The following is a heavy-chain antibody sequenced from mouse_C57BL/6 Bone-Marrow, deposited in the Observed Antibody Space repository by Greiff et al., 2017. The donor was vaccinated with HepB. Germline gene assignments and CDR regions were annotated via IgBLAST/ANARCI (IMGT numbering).Heavy chain of an antibody. Sequence: EVQLQQSGPGLVKPSQTVFLTCTVTGISITTGNYRWSWIRQFPGNKLEWIGYIYYSGTITYNPSLTSRTTITRDTPKNQFFLEMNSLTAEDTATYYCAREGPLYGLDYWGQGTTLTVSS. CDR3: AREGPLYGLDY. J-gene: IGHJ2*01. D-gene: IGHD1-1*01. CDR2: IYYSGTI. V-gene: IGHV3-5*01. CDR1: GISITTGNYR.